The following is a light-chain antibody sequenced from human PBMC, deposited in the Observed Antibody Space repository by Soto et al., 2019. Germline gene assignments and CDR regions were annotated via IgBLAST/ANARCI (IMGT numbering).Light chain of an antibody. CDR2: GAS. CDR1: QSVSSN. Sequence: EIVMAQSPGTPSLSPGERATLSCRASQSVSSNLAWYQQKPGQAPRLLIYGASTRATGIPARFSGSGSGTDFTLTVSRLEPEDFAVYYCQQYHWAPDTFGQGTRLEIK. V-gene: IGKV3-15*01. CDR3: QQYHWAPDT. J-gene: IGKJ5*01.